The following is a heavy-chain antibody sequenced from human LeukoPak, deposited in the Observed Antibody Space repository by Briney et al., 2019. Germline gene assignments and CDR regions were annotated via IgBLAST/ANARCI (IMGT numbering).Heavy chain of an antibody. V-gene: IGHV4-39*01. D-gene: IGHD4-23*01. CDR1: GVSISSSSYY. CDR3: ATRSVDYGGNSGYFDY. Sequence: SETLSLTCTVSGVSISSSSYYWGWIRQPPGKGLEWIGSLYCSGSTYYNPSLKSRVTISVDTSKNQFSLKLNSVTAVDTAVYFCATRSVDYGGNSGYFDYWGQGTLVTVSS. CDR2: LYCSGST. J-gene: IGHJ4*02.